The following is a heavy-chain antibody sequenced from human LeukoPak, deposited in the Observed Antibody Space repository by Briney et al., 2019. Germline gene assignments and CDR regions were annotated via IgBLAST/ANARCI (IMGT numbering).Heavy chain of an antibody. CDR3: ARASGALNRPFDY. CDR2: IIPIFGTA. CDR1: GGTFSSYA. D-gene: IGHD2-15*01. Sequence: GASVKVSCKASGGTFSSYAISWVRQAPEQGLEWMGGIIPIFGTANYAQKFQGRVTITADESTSTAYMELSSLRSEDTAVYYCARASGALNRPFDYWGQGTLVTVSS. V-gene: IGHV1-69*13. J-gene: IGHJ4*02.